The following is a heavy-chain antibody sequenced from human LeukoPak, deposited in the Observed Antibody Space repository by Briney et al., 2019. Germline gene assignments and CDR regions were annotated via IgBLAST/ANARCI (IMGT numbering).Heavy chain of an antibody. V-gene: IGHV4-61*02. D-gene: IGHD1-26*01. CDR2: IYTSGST. CDR3: ARDGVGATPYFDY. CDR1: GGSISSGSYY. Sequence: SQTLSLTCTVSGGSISSGSYYWSWIRQPAGKGLEWIGRIYTSGSTNYNPSLKSRVTISVDTSKNQFSLKLSSVTAADTAVYYCARDGVGATPYFDYWGQGTLVTVSS. J-gene: IGHJ4*02.